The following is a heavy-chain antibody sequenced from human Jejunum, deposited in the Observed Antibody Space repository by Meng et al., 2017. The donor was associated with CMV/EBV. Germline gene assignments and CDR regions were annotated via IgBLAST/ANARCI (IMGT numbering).Heavy chain of an antibody. CDR1: GLPRNSYG. V-gene: IGHV3-33*01. CDR2: LWYDRSKK. CDR3: ARDNDGSSHYSQFDY. J-gene: IGHJ4*02. D-gene: IGHD3-22*01. Sequence: GLPRNSYGRHWVRQLPGKGLEWVAVLWYDRSKKYFADSVQGRFSISRDDSKNTMYLQMNSLRAEDTAVYYCARDNDGSSHYSQFDYWGQGTLVTVSS.